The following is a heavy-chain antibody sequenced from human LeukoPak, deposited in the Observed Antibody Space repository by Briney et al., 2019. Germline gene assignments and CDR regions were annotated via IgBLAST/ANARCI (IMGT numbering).Heavy chain of an antibody. CDR1: GGSFSGYY. D-gene: IGHD6-13*01. CDR3: ARGSWYGYFDY. Sequence: KTSETLSLTCAVYGGSFSGYYWSWIRQPPGKGLEWIGEINHSGSTNYNPSLKSRVTISVDTSKNQFSLKLSSVTAADTAVYYCARGSWYGYFDYWGQGTLVTVSS. J-gene: IGHJ4*02. V-gene: IGHV4-34*01. CDR2: INHSGST.